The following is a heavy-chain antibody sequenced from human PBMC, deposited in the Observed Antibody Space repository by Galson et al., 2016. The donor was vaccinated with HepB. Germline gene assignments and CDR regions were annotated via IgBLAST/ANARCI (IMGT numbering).Heavy chain of an antibody. CDR1: GFTLSDHY. CDR3: MHLLQSDFYYYDWDV. Sequence: SLRLSCAASGFTLSDHYMDWVRQAPGKGLEWVGRTRNKAKSYTTEYAASMKGRFTISRDDSKNSAHLQMNSLKTEDTAVYYCMHLLQSDFYYYDWDVWGKGTTVTVSA. V-gene: IGHV3-72*01. D-gene: IGHD4-11*01. J-gene: IGHJ6*04. CDR2: TRNKAKSYTT.